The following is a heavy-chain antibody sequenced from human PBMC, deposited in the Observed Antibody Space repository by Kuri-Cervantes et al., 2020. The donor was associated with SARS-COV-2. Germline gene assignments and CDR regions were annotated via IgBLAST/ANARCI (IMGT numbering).Heavy chain of an antibody. CDR2: IYSGGSST. Sequence: GESLKISCAASGFTFSSYAMSWVRQAPGKGLEWVSVIYSGGSSTYYAGSVKGRFTISRDNSKNTLYLQMNSLRAEDTAVYYCAKDIAVAGHLDYWGQGTLVTVSS. D-gene: IGHD6-19*01. V-gene: IGHV3-23*03. CDR3: AKDIAVAGHLDY. CDR1: GFTFSSYA. J-gene: IGHJ4*02.